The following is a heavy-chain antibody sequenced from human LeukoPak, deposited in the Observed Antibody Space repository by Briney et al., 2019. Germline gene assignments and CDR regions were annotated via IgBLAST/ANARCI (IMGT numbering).Heavy chain of an antibody. CDR1: GGSISSSSYY. V-gene: IGHV4-39*01. J-gene: IGHJ6*02. D-gene: IGHD5-24*01. CDR3: ARQRDGYNSYYYYYGIDV. Sequence: SETLSLTCTVSGGSISSSSYYWGWIRQPPGKGLEWIGSIYYSGSTYYNPSLKSRVTISVDTSKNQFSLKLSSVTAADTAVYYCARQRDGYNSYYYYYGIDVWGQGTTVTVSS. CDR2: IYYSGST.